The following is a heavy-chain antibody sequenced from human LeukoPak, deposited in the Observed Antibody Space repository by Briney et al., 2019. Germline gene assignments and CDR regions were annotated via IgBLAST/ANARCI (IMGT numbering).Heavy chain of an antibody. CDR1: GFTFSSYT. CDR3: ARDQKTTYYYDSSGYYRHNWFDP. Sequence: GGSLRLSCAASGFTFSSYTMNWVRQAPGKGLEWVSYISSSGSTIYYADSVKGRFTISRDNAKNSLYLQMNSLRAEDTAVYYCARDQKTTYYYDSSGYYRHNWFDPWGQGTLVTVSS. J-gene: IGHJ5*02. D-gene: IGHD3-22*01. V-gene: IGHV3-48*04. CDR2: ISSSGSTI.